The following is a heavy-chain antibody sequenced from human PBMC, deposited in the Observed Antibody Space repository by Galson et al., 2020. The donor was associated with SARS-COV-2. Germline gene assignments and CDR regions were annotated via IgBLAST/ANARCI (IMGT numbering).Heavy chain of an antibody. J-gene: IGHJ6*02. D-gene: IGHD6-13*01. CDR1: SYS. CDR3: ASLAAAGTAYYYYGMDV. CDR2: ISSSSSTI. V-gene: IGHV3-48*02. Sequence: SYSMNWVRQAPGKGLEWVSYISSSSSTIYYADSVKGRFTISRDNAKNSLYLQMNSLRDEDTAVYYCASLAAAGTAYYYYGMDVWGQGTTVTVSS.